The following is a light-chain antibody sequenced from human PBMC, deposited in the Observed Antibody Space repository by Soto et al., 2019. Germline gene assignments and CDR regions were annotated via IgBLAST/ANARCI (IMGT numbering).Light chain of an antibody. CDR3: QQYNSYSRT. J-gene: IGKJ1*01. V-gene: IGKV1-5*03. Sequence: DIQMTLSPSTLSASVGDRVTITCRASQSISSWLAWYQQKSGKAPKLLIYKASSLESGVPSRFSGSGSGTEFTLTISSLQPDDFATYYCQQYNSYSRTFGQGTKVEIK. CDR1: QSISSW. CDR2: KAS.